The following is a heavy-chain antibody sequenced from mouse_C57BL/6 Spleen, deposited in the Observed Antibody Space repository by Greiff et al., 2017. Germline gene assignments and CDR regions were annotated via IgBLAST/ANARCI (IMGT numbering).Heavy chain of an antibody. J-gene: IGHJ1*03. Sequence: EVMLVESGGGLVQPGGSLSLSCAASGFTFTDYYMSWVRQPPGKALEWLGFIRNKANGYTTEYSASVKGRFTISRDNSQSILYLQMNALRAEDSATYYCARLHYGNYPWYCDVWGTGTTVTVAS. D-gene: IGHD2-1*01. V-gene: IGHV7-3*01. CDR2: IRNKANGYTT. CDR1: GFTFTDYY. CDR3: ARLHYGNYPWYCDV.